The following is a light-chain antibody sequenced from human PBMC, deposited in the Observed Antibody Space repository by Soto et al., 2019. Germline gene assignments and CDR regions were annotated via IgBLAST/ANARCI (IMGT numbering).Light chain of an antibody. CDR1: QSVSSY. V-gene: IGKV3-11*01. CDR3: QQRSNWPPGIT. J-gene: IGKJ5*01. Sequence: EIVLTQSPATLSLSPGERATLSCRASQSVSSYLAWYQQKPGQAPRLLIYDASNRATGIPARFSGSGSGTDFSLTISSLEPEDVAVYYCQQRSNWPPGITLGQGTRLEIK. CDR2: DAS.